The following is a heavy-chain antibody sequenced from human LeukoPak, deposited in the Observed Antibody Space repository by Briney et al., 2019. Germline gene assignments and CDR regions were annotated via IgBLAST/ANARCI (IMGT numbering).Heavy chain of an antibody. CDR1: GYTFTSYY. CDR3: ATVQMGYYDSSGYSFDY. CDR2: INPSGGST. D-gene: IGHD3-22*01. Sequence: GASVKVSCKASGYTFTSYYMHWVRQAPGQGLEWMGIINPSGGSTSYAQKFQGRVTMTEDTSTDTAYMELSSLRSEDTAVYYCATVQMGYYDSSGYSFDYWGQGTLVTVSS. J-gene: IGHJ4*02. V-gene: IGHV1-46*01.